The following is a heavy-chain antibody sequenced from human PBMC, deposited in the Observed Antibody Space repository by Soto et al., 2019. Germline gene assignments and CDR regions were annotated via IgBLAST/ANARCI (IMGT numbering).Heavy chain of an antibody. CDR2: IYSGGST. D-gene: IGHD5-18*01. Sequence: EVQLVESGGGLVQPGGSLRLSCAASGVTVSSNYMSWVRQAPGKGLEWVSVIYSGGSTYYADSVKGRFTISRDNSKNTLYLQRNSLRAEDPAVYYCARHGYNYGGGYFDYWGQGTLVTVSS. V-gene: IGHV3-66*04. J-gene: IGHJ4*02. CDR3: ARHGYNYGGGYFDY. CDR1: GVTVSSNY.